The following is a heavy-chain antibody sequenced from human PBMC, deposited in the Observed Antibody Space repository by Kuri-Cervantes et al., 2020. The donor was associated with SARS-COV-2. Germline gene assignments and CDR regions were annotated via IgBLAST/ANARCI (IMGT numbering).Heavy chain of an antibody. Sequence: SVKVSCKASGGTFSSYAISWVRQAPGQGLEWMGGIIPILGIANYAQKFQGRDTITADKSTSTAYMELSSLRSEDTAVYYCARTSLWFGESYFDYWGQGTLVTVSS. V-gene: IGHV1-69*10. J-gene: IGHJ4*02. CDR3: ARTSLWFGESYFDY. CDR2: IIPILGIA. CDR1: GGTFSSYA. D-gene: IGHD3-10*01.